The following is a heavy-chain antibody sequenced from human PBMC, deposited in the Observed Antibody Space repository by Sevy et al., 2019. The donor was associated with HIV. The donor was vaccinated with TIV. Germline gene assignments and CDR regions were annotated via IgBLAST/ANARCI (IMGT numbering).Heavy chain of an antibody. CDR3: ARATGSAGGYYFDY. CDR1: GYTFTSYG. D-gene: IGHD3-10*01. CDR2: ISAYNGNT. J-gene: IGHJ4*02. V-gene: IGHV1-18*04. Sequence: ASVKVSCKASGYTFTSYGISWVRQAPGQGLEWMGWISAYNGNTNYAQKLQGRVTMTTDTSTSTAYMELRSLRSDDTTVYYCARATGSAGGYYFDYWGQGTLVTVSS.